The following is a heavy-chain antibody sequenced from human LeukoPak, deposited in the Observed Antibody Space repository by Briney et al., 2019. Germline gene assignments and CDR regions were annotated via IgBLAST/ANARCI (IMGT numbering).Heavy chain of an antibody. CDR1: GFTFSSYA. CDR2: ISGSGVDT. J-gene: IGHJ4*02. Sequence: GGFLRPSCSAFGFTFSSYAISWVRQAPGKGVGLVSAISGSGVDTYYADSVKGRFTISRDNSKDTLYLQMNSLRAEDTAVYYCAKGGGMATMKPFDYWGQGTLVTVSS. V-gene: IGHV3-23*01. D-gene: IGHD5-24*01. CDR3: AKGGGMATMKPFDY.